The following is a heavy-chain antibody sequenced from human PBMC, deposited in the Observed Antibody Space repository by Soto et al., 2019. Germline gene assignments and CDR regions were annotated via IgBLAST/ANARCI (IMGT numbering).Heavy chain of an antibody. V-gene: IGHV1-18*04. CDR3: ARQGVDGDWFDP. Sequence: ASVKVSCKASGYTFIDYYMHWVRQAPGQGLEWMGWISPDTDNTNYAQKLQGRLTMTRDTSTSTAYMELRSLTSDDTAVYYCARQGVDGDWFDPWGQGTLVTVSS. J-gene: IGHJ5*02. CDR2: ISPDTDNT. CDR1: GYTFIDYY.